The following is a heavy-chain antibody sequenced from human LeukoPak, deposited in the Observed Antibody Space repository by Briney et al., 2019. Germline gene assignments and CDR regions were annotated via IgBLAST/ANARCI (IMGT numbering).Heavy chain of an antibody. CDR1: GYTFTSYY. Sequence: ASVKVSCKASGYTFTSYYMHWVRQAPGQGLEWMGIINPSGGSTSYAQKFQGRVTMTRDTSTSTVYMELSSLRSEDTAVYYCVRVYYDFWSGYYDAFDIWGQGTMVTVSS. V-gene: IGHV1-46*01. D-gene: IGHD3-3*01. J-gene: IGHJ3*02. CDR2: INPSGGST. CDR3: VRVYYDFWSGYYDAFDI.